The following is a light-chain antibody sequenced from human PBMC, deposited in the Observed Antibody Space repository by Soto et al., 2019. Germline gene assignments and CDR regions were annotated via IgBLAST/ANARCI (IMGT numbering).Light chain of an antibody. Sequence: EIVLTQSPGTLSLSPGVRATLSCRASQSVSTTYLGWYQQKPGQAPRLLVYGTSRRATGIPDRFSGSGSGTDFTLTISSLEPEDFAVYYCQHYGSSPPMYTFGQGTKLEIK. CDR3: QHYGSSPPMYT. CDR2: GTS. V-gene: IGKV3-20*01. CDR1: QSVSTTY. J-gene: IGKJ2*01.